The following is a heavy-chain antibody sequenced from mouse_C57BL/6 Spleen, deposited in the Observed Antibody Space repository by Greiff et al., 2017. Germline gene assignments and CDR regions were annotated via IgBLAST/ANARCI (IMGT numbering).Heavy chain of an antibody. CDR1: GYTFTDYN. CDR2: INPNNGGT. Sequence: EVQLQQSGPELVKPGASVKMSCKASGYTFTDYNMHWVKQSHGKSLEWIGYINPNNGGTSYNQKFKGKATLTVNTSSSTAYIELRSLTSEDSAVYYCARRETYYYGSRGEAMDYWGQGTSVTVSS. D-gene: IGHD1-1*01. CDR3: ARRETYYYGSRGEAMDY. V-gene: IGHV1-22*01. J-gene: IGHJ4*01.